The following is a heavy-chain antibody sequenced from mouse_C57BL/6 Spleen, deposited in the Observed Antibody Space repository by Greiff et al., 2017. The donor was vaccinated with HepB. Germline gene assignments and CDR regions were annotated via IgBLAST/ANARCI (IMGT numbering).Heavy chain of an antibody. Sequence: VQVVESGAELVRPGASVTLSCKASGYTFTDYEMHWVKQTPVHGLEWIGAIDPETGGTAYNQKFKGKAILTADKSSSTAYMELRSLTSEDSAVYYCTRDDYGSSYWYFDVWGTGTTVTVSS. CDR1: GYTFTDYE. V-gene: IGHV1-15*01. D-gene: IGHD1-1*01. J-gene: IGHJ1*03. CDR3: TRDDYGSSYWYFDV. CDR2: IDPETGGT.